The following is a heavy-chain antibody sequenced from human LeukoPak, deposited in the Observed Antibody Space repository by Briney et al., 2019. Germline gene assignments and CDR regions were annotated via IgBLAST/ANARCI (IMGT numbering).Heavy chain of an antibody. D-gene: IGHD3-10*01. J-gene: IGHJ4*02. CDR2: ISYDGSNK. CDR1: GFTFSSYA. CDR3: ARDFEEIYYYGSGSCFDY. V-gene: IGHV3-30-3*01. Sequence: GGSLRLSCAASGFTFSSYAMHWVRQAPGKGLEWVAVISYDGSNKYYADSVKGRFTISRDNSKNTLYLQMNSLRAEDTAVYYCARDFEEIYYYGSGSCFDYWGQGTLVTVSS.